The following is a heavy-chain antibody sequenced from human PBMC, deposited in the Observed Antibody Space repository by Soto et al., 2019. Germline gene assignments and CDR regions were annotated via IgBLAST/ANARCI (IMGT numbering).Heavy chain of an antibody. CDR1: GGSISSYY. J-gene: IGHJ5*02. Sequence: SETLSLTCTVSGGSISSYYWSWIRQPPGKGLEWIGYIYYSGSTNYNPSLKSRVTISVDTSKNQFSLNPRSVTAADTAVYYCGRRERPAGTDRSFDPWGHGTLVTVS. CDR2: IYYSGST. D-gene: IGHD6-13*01. CDR3: GRRERPAGTDRSFDP. V-gene: IGHV4-59*08.